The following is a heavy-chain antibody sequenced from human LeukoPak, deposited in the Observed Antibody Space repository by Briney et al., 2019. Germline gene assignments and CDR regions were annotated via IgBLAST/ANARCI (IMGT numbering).Heavy chain of an antibody. CDR3: ARASWSYCSSTSCEGILDY. CDR2: IIPIFGTA. D-gene: IGHD2-2*01. CDR1: GGTFSSYA. V-gene: IGHV1-69*01. J-gene: IGHJ4*02. Sequence: SVRVSCKASGGTFSSYAISWVRQAPGQGLEWMGGIIPIFGTANYAQKFQGRVTITADESTSTAYIELSSLRSEDTAVYYCARASWSYCSSTSCEGILDYWGQGTLVTVS.